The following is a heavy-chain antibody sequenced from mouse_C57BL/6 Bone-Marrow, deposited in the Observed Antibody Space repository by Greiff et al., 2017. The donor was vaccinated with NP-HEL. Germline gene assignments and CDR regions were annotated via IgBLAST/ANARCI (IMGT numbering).Heavy chain of an antibody. V-gene: IGHV1-59*01. CDR1: GYTFTSYW. J-gene: IGHJ4*01. D-gene: IGHD1-3*01. Sequence: QVQLQQPGAELVRPGTSVKLSCKASGYTFTSYWMHWVKQRHGQGLEWIGVIAPSDSYTNSIQKLKGKATLTVDTSSSTADMELRSLTSEDTAVYYCARSSVIRGAMAYWGQGTSVTVSS. CDR3: ARSSVIRGAMAY. CDR2: IAPSDSYT.